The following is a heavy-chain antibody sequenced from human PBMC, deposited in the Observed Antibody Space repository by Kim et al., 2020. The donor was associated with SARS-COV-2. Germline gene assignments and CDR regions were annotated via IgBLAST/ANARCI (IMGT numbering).Heavy chain of an antibody. V-gene: IGHV3-11*01. CDR3: ARERSTNWVPFDY. CDR1: GFTFSDYY. D-gene: IGHD7-27*01. J-gene: IGHJ4*02. CDR2: ISSSGSTI. Sequence: GGSLRLSCAASGFTFSDYYMSWIRQAPGKGLEWGSYISSSGSTINYADSVKGRFTISRDNAKNSLYLQMNSLRAEDTAVYYCARERSTNWVPFDYWGQGTMVTVSS.